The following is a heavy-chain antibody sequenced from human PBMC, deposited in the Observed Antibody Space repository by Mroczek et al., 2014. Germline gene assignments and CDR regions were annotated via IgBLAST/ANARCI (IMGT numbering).Heavy chain of an antibody. J-gene: IGHJ3*02. CDR1: GYTFTSYG. Sequence: VQLLESGAEVKKPGASVKVSCKASGYTFTSYGISWVRQAPGQGLEWMGWISAYNGNTNYAQKLQGRVTMTTDTSTSTAYMELRSLRSDDTAVYYCARGASRITIFGVVIAGFGAFDIWGQGTMVTVSS. CDR2: ISAYNGNT. CDR3: ARGASRITIFGVVIAGFGAFDI. D-gene: IGHD3-3*01. V-gene: IGHV1-18*01.